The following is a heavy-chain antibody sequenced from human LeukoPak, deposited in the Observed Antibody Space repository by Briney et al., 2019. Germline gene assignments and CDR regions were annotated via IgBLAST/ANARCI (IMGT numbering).Heavy chain of an antibody. Sequence: ASVKVSCKASGYIFTNYDITWVRQAPGQGLEWMGWISTYNGNTDYGEKFQDRVTMTTDTSTSTAYMGLRSLRSDDTAVYYCARDNNGGNYHEARFDYWDQGALVTVSS. CDR3: ARDNNGGNYHEARFDY. D-gene: IGHD4/OR15-4a*01. CDR2: ISTYNGNT. J-gene: IGHJ4*02. V-gene: IGHV1-18*01. CDR1: GYIFTNYD.